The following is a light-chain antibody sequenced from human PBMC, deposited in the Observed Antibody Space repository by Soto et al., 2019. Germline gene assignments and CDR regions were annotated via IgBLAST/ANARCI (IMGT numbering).Light chain of an antibody. CDR2: DAS. V-gene: IGKV1-39*01. J-gene: IGKJ5*01. CDR1: QSIRSY. CDR3: QQCYNTPFT. Sequence: EIQMTQSPSSLSASVGDRVTITCRASQSIRSYLNWYQQKPGKAPKLLINDASTWQSGVVSRFSGSGSGTDFTLTISSLQPEDSATYYCQQCYNTPFTFGQGTQLEIK.